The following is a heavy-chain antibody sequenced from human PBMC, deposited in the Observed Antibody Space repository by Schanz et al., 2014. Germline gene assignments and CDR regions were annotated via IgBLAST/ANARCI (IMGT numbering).Heavy chain of an antibody. J-gene: IGHJ4*02. D-gene: IGHD3-3*01. CDR1: GFTFSSYG. CDR2: IWYDGSNK. CDR3: ARGVRIDY. Sequence: VQLVESGGGVVQPGRSLRLSCAASGFTFSSYGMHWVRQAPGKGLEWVAIIWYDGSNKYYADSVKGRFTISRDNSKNTLFLQMSSLRAEDTAVYYCARGVRIDYWGQGTLVTVSS. V-gene: IGHV3-33*01.